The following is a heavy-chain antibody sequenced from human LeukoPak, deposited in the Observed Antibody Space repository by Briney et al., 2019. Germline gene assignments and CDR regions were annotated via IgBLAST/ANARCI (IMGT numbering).Heavy chain of an antibody. CDR1: GGSISSYY. V-gene: IGHV4-59*12. CDR3: ARDPRGGYCSSTSCRKTDY. J-gene: IGHJ4*02. CDR2: IYYSGST. Sequence: SETLSLTCTVSGGSISSYYWSWIRQPPGKGLEWIGYIYYSGSTNYNPSLKSRVTISVDTSKNQFSLKLSSVTAADTAVYYCARDPRGGYCSSTSCRKTDYWGQGTLVTVSS. D-gene: IGHD2-2*01.